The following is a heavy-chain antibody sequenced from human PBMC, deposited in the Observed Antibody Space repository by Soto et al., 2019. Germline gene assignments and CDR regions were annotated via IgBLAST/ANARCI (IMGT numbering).Heavy chain of an antibody. J-gene: IGHJ4*02. V-gene: IGHV3-9*01. CDR3: AKGASTTVFAFNDY. Sequence: GGSLRLSCAASGFTFDDYAMHWVRQGPGKGLEWVSSISWNSGNLGYADSVKGRFTISRDNAKNSLYLQMNSLRGEDTALYYCAKGASTTVFAFNDYWGQGTLVTVSA. D-gene: IGHD4-17*01. CDR2: ISWNSGNL. CDR1: GFTFDDYA.